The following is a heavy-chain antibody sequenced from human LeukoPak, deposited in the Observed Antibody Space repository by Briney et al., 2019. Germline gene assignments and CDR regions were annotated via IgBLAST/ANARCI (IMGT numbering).Heavy chain of an antibody. CDR2: INHSGST. Sequence: SETLSLTCAVYGGSFSGYYWSWIRQPPGKGLEWIGEINHSGSTNYNPSLKSRVTISVDTSKDQFSLKLSSVTAADTAVYYCARGCVFDYWGQGTLVTVSS. J-gene: IGHJ4*02. CDR3: ARGCVFDY. V-gene: IGHV4-34*01. CDR1: GGSFSGYY.